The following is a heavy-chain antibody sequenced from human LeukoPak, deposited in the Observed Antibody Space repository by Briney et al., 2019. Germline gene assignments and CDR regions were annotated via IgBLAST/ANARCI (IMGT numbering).Heavy chain of an antibody. CDR1: GGSISSYY. Sequence: PSDTLSLTCTVSGGSISSYYWSWIRQPPGKGLEWIGYIYYSGSTNYNPSLKSRVTISVDTSKNQFSLKLSSVTAADTAVYYCARPYDSTEGAFDIWGQGTMVTVSS. J-gene: IGHJ3*02. V-gene: IGHV4-59*08. CDR2: IYYSGST. D-gene: IGHD3-22*01. CDR3: ARPYDSTEGAFDI.